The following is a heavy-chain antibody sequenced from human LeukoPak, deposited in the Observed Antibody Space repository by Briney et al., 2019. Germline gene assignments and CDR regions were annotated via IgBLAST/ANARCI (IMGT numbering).Heavy chain of an antibody. D-gene: IGHD2-2*02. J-gene: IGHJ4*02. CDR2: FDPEDGGT. V-gene: IGHV1-24*01. Sequence: AAVKVTCKVSGYTLTELSMHWMRQPPGKGLEGMGGFDPEDGGTIYAQQFQGRVTMIEDKSTDTDYMELSSLRSEDTAVYYCAAGVPGAIHTGFGYWGQGTLVTVSS. CDR1: GYTLTELS. CDR3: AAGVPGAIHTGFGY.